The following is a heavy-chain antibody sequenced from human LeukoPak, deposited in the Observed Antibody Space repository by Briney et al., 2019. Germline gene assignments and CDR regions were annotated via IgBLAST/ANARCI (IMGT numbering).Heavy chain of an antibody. J-gene: IGHJ5*02. CDR2: IIPILGIA. CDR1: GGTFSSYA. D-gene: IGHD4-23*01. Sequence: ASVKVSCKASGGTFSSYAISWVRQAPGQGLEWMGRIIPILGIANYAQKFQGRVTITADKSTSTAYMELSSLRSEDTAVYYCASEAGGNPRWFDPWGQGTLVTVSS. V-gene: IGHV1-69*04. CDR3: ASEAGGNPRWFDP.